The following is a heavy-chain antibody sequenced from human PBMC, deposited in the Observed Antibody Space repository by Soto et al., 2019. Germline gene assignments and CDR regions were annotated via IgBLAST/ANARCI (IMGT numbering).Heavy chain of an antibody. CDR3: ARGRGHLAHFFDY. Sequence: PGGSLRLSCAASGFTFSTYSMNWVRQAPGKGLEWVSYISSSSSTIFYTDSVKGRFTVSRDNAKNSLYLQMNSLRAEDTAVYYCARGRGHLAHFFDYWAQGTLVTVSS. J-gene: IGHJ4*02. V-gene: IGHV3-48*01. CDR2: ISSSSSTI. CDR1: GFTFSTYS.